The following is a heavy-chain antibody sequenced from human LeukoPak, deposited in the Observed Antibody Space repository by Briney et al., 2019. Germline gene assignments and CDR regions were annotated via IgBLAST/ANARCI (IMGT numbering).Heavy chain of an antibody. D-gene: IGHD3-22*01. CDR1: GGSISSGDYY. CDR2: MYYSVST. J-gene: IGHJ5*02. CDR3: ARPYYYDSRIDP. V-gene: IGHV4-30-4*01. Sequence: SQTLSLTCTVSGGSISSGDYYWSWIRQPPGKGLEWIAYMYYSVSTYYNPSLKSRVTMSADTSKNQFSLKLSSVTAADTAVYYCARPYYYDSRIDPWGQGTLVTVSS.